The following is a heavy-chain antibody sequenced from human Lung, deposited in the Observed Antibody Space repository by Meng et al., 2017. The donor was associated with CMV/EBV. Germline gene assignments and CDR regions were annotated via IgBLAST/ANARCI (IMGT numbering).Heavy chain of an antibody. Sequence: SXXVSCKASGGTFNNYAINWVRQAPGQGLEWIGGIIPISGTTNYAQKFQGRVTFTTNESTSTGYMELSSLKSEDTAVYYCAREPDAIRTFDYWGQGTLVTVSS. CDR1: GGTFNNYA. D-gene: IGHD2-2*02. J-gene: IGHJ4*02. CDR2: IIPISGTT. V-gene: IGHV1-69*05. CDR3: AREPDAIRTFDY.